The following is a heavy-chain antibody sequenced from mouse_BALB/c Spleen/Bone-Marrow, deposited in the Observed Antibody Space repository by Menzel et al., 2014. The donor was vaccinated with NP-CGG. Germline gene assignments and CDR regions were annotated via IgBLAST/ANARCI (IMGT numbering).Heavy chain of an antibody. CDR1: GFTFSSYT. CDR3: ARQIYFPYFDY. V-gene: IGHV5-12-2*01. Sequence: EVHLVESGGGLVQPGGSLKLSCAASGFTFSSYTMPWVRQTPEKRLEWVAYISNGGGSTCYPDTVKGRFTISRDNAKNTLYLQMSSLKSEDTAMYYCARQIYFPYFDYWGQGTTLTVSS. CDR2: ISNGGGST. D-gene: IGHD2-1*01. J-gene: IGHJ2*01.